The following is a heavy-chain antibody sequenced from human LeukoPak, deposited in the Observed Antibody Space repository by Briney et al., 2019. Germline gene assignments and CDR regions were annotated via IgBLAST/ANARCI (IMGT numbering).Heavy chain of an antibody. J-gene: IGHJ6*02. D-gene: IGHD6-19*01. CDR1: GFTFSSYW. V-gene: IGHV3-74*01. CDR2: INNDGSGT. Sequence: GGSLRLPCAASGFTFSSYWMHWVRQAPGKGPVWVSRINNDGSGTTYADSVKGRFTISRDNSKNTLYLQMNSLRAEDTAVYYCARGTPSSSGWLYYGMDVWGQGTTVTVSS. CDR3: ARGTPSSSGWLYYGMDV.